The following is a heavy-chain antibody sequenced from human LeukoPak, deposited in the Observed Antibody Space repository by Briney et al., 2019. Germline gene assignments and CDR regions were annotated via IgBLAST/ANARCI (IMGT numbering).Heavy chain of an antibody. V-gene: IGHV3-15*01. CDR3: AKDQGSEYYFDY. D-gene: IGHD3-10*01. CDR2: IISKAGGETT. J-gene: IGHJ4*02. Sequence: GGSLRLSCVTSGFSFSGAWMSWVRQAPGKGLEWVGRIISKAGGETTDYADSVKGRFTISRDNSKNTLYLQMNSLRAEDTAVYYCAKDQGSEYYFDYWGQGTLVTVSS. CDR1: GFSFSGAW.